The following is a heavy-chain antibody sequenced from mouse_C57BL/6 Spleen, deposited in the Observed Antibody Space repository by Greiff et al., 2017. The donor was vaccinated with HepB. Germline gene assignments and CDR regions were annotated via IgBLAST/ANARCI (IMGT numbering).Heavy chain of an antibody. Sequence: VKLVESGPELVKPGASVKISCKASGYAFSSSWMNWVKQRPGKGLEWIGRIYPGDGDTNYNGKFKGKATLTADKSSSTAYMQLSSLTSEDSAVYFCATYYLLGDYYAMDYWGQGTSVTVSS. V-gene: IGHV1-82*01. J-gene: IGHJ4*01. CDR3: ATYYLLGDYYAMDY. CDR1: GYAFSSSW. CDR2: IYPGDGDT. D-gene: IGHD1-1*01.